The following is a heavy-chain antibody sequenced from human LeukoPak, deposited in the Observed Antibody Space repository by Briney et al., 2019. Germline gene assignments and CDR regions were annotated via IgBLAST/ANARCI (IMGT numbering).Heavy chain of an antibody. CDR1: GGSISSNY. J-gene: IGHJ4*02. Sequence: PSETLSLTCTVSGGSISSNYWSWIRQPPGKGLEWIGYIYYSGSTNYNPSLKSRVTISVHTSKNQFSLKLSSVTAADTAVYYCARAYGQDHFDYWGQGTLVTVSS. V-gene: IGHV4-59*01. CDR2: IYYSGST. CDR3: ARAYGQDHFDY. D-gene: IGHD4-17*01.